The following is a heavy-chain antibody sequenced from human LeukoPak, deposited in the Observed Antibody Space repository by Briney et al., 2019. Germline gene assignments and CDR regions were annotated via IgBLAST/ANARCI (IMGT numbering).Heavy chain of an antibody. CDR3: ARSGNDFWSGYWAAPDWFDP. Sequence: SETLSLTCTVSGGSISSSSYYWGWIRQPPGKGLEWIGSIYYSGSTYYNPSLKSRVTISVDTSKNQFSLKLSSVTAADTAVYYCARSGNDFWSGYWAAPDWFDPWGQGTLVTVSS. CDR2: IYYSGST. D-gene: IGHD3-3*01. J-gene: IGHJ5*02. V-gene: IGHV4-39*07. CDR1: GGSISSSSYY.